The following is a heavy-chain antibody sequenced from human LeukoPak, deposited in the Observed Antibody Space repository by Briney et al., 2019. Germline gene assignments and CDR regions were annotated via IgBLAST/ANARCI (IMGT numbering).Heavy chain of an antibody. D-gene: IGHD3-10*01. V-gene: IGHV3-23*01. J-gene: IGHJ1*01. CDR3: AKGVYGSGSYREYFEQ. CDR1: GFTFRNYN. CDR2: SSASGDSP. Sequence: GGSLRLSCAASGFTFRNYNMHWVRQAPGKGLEWVSASSASGDSPYYADSVKGRFTISRDNSKNTLDLQMNSLRVEDTAVYYCAKGVYGSGSYREYFEQWGQGTLVTVSS.